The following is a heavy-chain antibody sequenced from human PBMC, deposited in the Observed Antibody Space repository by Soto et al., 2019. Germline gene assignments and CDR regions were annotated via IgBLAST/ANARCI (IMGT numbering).Heavy chain of an antibody. V-gene: IGHV3-23*01. Sequence: EVQLLESGGGLVQPGGSLRLSCAASGFTSSSFVMTWVRQAPGKGLQWVSNIGGGGATTYYADSVQGRFTVSRDNSKDTLYLQMNSLRVDDTAVYYCARGRGVGGWSHFEYWGQGTLVTVSS. CDR1: GFTSSSFV. D-gene: IGHD6-19*01. CDR3: ARGRGVGGWSHFEY. CDR2: IGGGGATT. J-gene: IGHJ4*02.